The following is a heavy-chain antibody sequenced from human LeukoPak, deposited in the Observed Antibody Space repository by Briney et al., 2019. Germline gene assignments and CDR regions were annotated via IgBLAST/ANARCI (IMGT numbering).Heavy chain of an antibody. CDR3: ARDLKPISGWYFDL. D-gene: IGHD7-27*01. Sequence: GGSLRLSCAASGFTFSTYSMNWVRQAPGKGLEWVSSISSFSNYIYYADSVKGRFTISRDNAKNSLYLQMNSLRDEDTAVYYCARDLKPISGWYFDLWGRGTLVTVSS. V-gene: IGHV3-21*01. CDR2: ISSFSNYI. J-gene: IGHJ2*01. CDR1: GFTFSTYS.